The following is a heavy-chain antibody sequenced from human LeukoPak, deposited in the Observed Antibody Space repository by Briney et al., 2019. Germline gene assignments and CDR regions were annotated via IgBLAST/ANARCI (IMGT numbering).Heavy chain of an antibody. Sequence: GGSLRLSCAASGFTVSSNYMSWVRQAPGKGLEWVSVIYSGGSTYYADSVKGRFTISRDNAKNTVYLQMNSLRAEDTAVYYCARASGYSSSWFRYFDPWGQGTLVTVSS. J-gene: IGHJ5*02. CDR2: IYSGGST. D-gene: IGHD6-13*01. CDR1: GFTVSSNY. V-gene: IGHV3-53*01. CDR3: ARASGYSSSWFRYFDP.